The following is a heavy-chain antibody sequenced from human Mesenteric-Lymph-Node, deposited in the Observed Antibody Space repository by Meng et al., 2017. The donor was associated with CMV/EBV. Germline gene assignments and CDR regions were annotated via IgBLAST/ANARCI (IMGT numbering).Heavy chain of an antibody. Sequence: GESLKISCAASGFTFSSYAMHWVRQAPGKGLEWVAVISYDGSNKYYADSVKGRFTISRDNSKNSLYLQMNSLRTEDTALYYCAKDIRGDGFDYWGQGTLVTVSS. J-gene: IGHJ4*02. V-gene: IGHV3-30-3*01. CDR3: AKDIRGDGFDY. CDR1: GFTFSSYA. D-gene: IGHD3-16*01. CDR2: ISYDGSNK.